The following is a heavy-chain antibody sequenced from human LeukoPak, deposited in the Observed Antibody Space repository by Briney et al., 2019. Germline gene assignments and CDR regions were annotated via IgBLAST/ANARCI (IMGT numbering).Heavy chain of an antibody. CDR2: IYNSGST. Sequence: SETLSLTCAVSGGSISSSNWWSGVRPPPGKGLEWIGEIYNSGSTNYNPSLKSRVTISVDKSKNQFSLKLSSVTAADTAVYYCARSGGYFDWLLYIDYWGQGTLVTVSS. CDR1: GGSISSSNW. V-gene: IGHV4-4*02. J-gene: IGHJ4*02. CDR3: ARSGGYFDWLLYIDY. D-gene: IGHD3-9*01.